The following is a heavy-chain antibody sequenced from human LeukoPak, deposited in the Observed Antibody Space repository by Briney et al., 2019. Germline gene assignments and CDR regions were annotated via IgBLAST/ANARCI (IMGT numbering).Heavy chain of an antibody. CDR2: IYSGGAT. J-gene: IGHJ4*02. CDR3: ARGAYRISWPGIDY. CDR1: GFTFSDFW. V-gene: IGHV3-53*01. D-gene: IGHD3-16*02. Sequence: GGSLRLSCAGSGFTFSDFWMTWVRQSPGRGLEWLSSIYSGGATYYADSVKGRFTISRDHSNNSVSLQMTNLRVEDTAIYYCARGAYRISWPGIDYWGQGTLVTVSS.